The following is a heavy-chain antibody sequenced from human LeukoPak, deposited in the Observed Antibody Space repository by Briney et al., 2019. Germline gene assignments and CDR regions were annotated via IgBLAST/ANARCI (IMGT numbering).Heavy chain of an antibody. CDR3: ARGTEYNIAVAGQD. CDR1: GYTFTSYG. CDR2: ISAYNGNT. V-gene: IGHV1-18*01. J-gene: IGHJ4*02. Sequence: ASVKVSCKASGYTFTSYGISWVRQAPGQGLEWMGWISAYNGNTNYAQKPQGRVTMTTDTSTSTAYMELRSLRSDDTAVYYCARGTEYNIAVAGQDWGQGTLVTVSS. D-gene: IGHD6-19*01.